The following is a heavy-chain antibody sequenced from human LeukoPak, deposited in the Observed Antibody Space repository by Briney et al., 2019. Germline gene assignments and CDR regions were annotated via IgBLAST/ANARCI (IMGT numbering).Heavy chain of an antibody. J-gene: IGHJ5*02. D-gene: IGHD1-1*01. CDR3: ARGLGESGTTDWLYNWFDP. CDR2: IYYSGST. V-gene: IGHV4-30-4*01. Sequence: SQTLSLTCTVSGGSISSGDYYWSWIRQPPGKGLEWIGYIYYSGSTYYNPSLKSRVTISVDTSKNQFSLKLSSVTAADTAVYYCARGLGESGTTDWLYNWFDPWGQGTLVTVSS. CDR1: GGSISSGDYY.